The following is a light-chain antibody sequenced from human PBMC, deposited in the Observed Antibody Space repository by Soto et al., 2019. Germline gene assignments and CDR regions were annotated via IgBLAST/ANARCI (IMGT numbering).Light chain of an antibody. V-gene: IGKV1-6*01. CDR1: QGIRND. Sequence: AIQMTQSPSSLSASVGDRVTITCRASQGIRNDLGWYQQKPGKAPKVLIYAASSLQSGVPSRFSGSGSGTDFSLTISSQQPEDFATYYCLQDYNYPWTFGQGTKVEIK. J-gene: IGKJ1*01. CDR3: LQDYNYPWT. CDR2: AAS.